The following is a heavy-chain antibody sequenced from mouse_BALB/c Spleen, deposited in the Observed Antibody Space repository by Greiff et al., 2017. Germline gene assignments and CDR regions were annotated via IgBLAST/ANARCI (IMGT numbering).Heavy chain of an antibody. V-gene: IGHV5-17*02. CDR3: ARSPYGNYRYAMDY. J-gene: IGHJ4*01. D-gene: IGHD2-1*01. CDR2: ISSGSSTI. CDR1: GFTFSSFG. Sequence: EVQGVESGGGLVQPGGSRKLSCAASGFTFSSFGMHWVRQAPEKGLEWVAYISSGSSTIYYADTVKGRFTISRDNPKNTLFLQMTSLRSEDTAMYYCARSPYGNYRYAMDYWGQGTSVTGSS.